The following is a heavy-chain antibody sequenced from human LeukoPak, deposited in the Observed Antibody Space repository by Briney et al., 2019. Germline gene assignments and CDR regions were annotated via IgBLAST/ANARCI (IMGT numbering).Heavy chain of an antibody. CDR3: ARDSVGATGYYGMDV. CDR1: GFIFSTYS. CDR2: ISSGSSTI. D-gene: IGHD1-26*01. Sequence: GESLSLSCAASGFIFSTYSMNWVRQAPGKGLEWVSYISSGSSTIYNADSVTGRFTISRDNAKNSLYLQMNSLRDEDTAVYYCARDSVGATGYYGMDVWGQGTTVTVSS. J-gene: IGHJ6*01. V-gene: IGHV3-48*02.